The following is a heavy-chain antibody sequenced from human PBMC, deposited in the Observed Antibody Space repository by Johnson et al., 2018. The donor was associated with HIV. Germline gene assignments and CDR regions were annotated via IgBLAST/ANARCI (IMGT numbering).Heavy chain of an antibody. V-gene: IGHV3-30*19. J-gene: IGHJ3*02. Sequence: QVQLVESGGGVVQPGRSLRLSCGASGFTFSSYGMHWVRQAPGKGLEWVAVIWHDGSNKYYADSVKGRFTISRDNSKNTLYLQMNSLRAEDTAVYYCAREKGSHDAFDIWGQGTMVTVSS. CDR1: GFTFSSYG. CDR2: IWHDGSNK. CDR3: AREKGSHDAFDI.